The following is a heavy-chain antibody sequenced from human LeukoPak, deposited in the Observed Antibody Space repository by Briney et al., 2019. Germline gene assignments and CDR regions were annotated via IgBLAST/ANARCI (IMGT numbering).Heavy chain of an antibody. V-gene: IGHV3-48*03. J-gene: IGHJ3*02. Sequence: PGGSLGLSCAASGFTFSSYEMNWVRQAPGKGLEWVSYISSSGSTIYYADSVKGRFTISRDNAKNSLYLQMNSLRAEDTAVYYCARGRDGYNLVDAFDIWGQGIMVTVSS. D-gene: IGHD5-24*01. CDR2: ISSSGSTI. CDR3: ARGRDGYNLVDAFDI. CDR1: GFTFSSYE.